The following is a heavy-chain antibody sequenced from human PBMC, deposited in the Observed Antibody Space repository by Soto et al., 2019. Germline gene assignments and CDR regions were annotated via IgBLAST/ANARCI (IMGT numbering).Heavy chain of an antibody. CDR2: INPNTGAT. CDR1: GYTFSAYY. J-gene: IGHJ4*02. Sequence: ASGKVSCKASGYTFSAYYIHWVRQAPGQGLEWMGWINPNTGATYSTPKFQGRLTMTRDTAITTAYLQLTSLSSDDTAVHFCARWSLTDLKYFDSWGQGTLAPASS. CDR3: ARWSLTDLKYFDS. V-gene: IGHV1-2*02. D-gene: IGHD3-9*01.